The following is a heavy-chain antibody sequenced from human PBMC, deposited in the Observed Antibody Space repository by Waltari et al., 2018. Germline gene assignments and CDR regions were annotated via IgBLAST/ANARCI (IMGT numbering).Heavy chain of an antibody. D-gene: IGHD5-18*01. V-gene: IGHV4-4*07. J-gene: IGHJ5*02. Sequence: QVQLQESGPGLVKPSETLSLTCTVSGGSISAFYWSWMRQPAGKGLEWIGHMSISGSTNSSPSPKSRVTMSIDTSKHQFSRKLISVTAADTAVYYCARDLPSAIVGPNWVDPWGQGTLVTVSS. CDR2: MSISGST. CDR1: GGSISAFY. CDR3: ARDLPSAIVGPNWVDP.